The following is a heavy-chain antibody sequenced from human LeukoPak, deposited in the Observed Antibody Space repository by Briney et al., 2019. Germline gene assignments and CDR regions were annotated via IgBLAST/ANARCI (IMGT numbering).Heavy chain of an antibody. J-gene: IGHJ3*01. V-gene: IGHV3-66*01. CDR3: ARGAGNYEGGDAFDV. CDR1: EFGVTTYY. Sequence: GGSLRLSCVVSEFGVTTYYMHWVRQAPGKGLEWVSVIYSGGTTYYAVSVAGRFTISRDHYKNTVYLQMNSLRAEDTAVYYCARGAGNYEGGDAFDVWGQGTLVTVSS. D-gene: IGHD3-22*01. CDR2: IYSGGTT.